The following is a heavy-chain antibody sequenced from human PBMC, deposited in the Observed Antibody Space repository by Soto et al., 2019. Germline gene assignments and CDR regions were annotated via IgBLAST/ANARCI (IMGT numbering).Heavy chain of an antibody. CDR1: GFTFNKYW. Sequence: EVQLVESGGGLVQPGGSLRLSCGASGFTFNKYWMNWVRQAPGKGLEWVANINPDGSGKQYVDSVKGRFTMSRDNAKNSLYLQMNSLRAEDTAVDYCAGWGQQNYWGLGTLVTVSS. J-gene: IGHJ4*02. D-gene: IGHD3-16*01. CDR3: AGWGQQNY. CDR2: INPDGSGK. V-gene: IGHV3-7*05.